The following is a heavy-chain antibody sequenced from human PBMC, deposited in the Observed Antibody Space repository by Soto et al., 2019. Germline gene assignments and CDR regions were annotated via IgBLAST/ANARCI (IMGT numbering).Heavy chain of an antibody. V-gene: IGHV3-23*01. J-gene: IGHJ4*02. CDR1: GFTFSNYA. D-gene: IGHD3-3*01. Sequence: PGGSLRLSCAASGFTFSNYAMSWVRQAPGKGLEWVSAISSSGDSPYYADSVKGRFTVSRDNSKNTLYLQMNSLRVEDTAIYYCAKGQYYDFWSGYYKSSRYEFDYWGQGTLVTVSS. CDR3: AKGQYYDFWSGYYKSSRYEFDY. CDR2: ISSSGDSP.